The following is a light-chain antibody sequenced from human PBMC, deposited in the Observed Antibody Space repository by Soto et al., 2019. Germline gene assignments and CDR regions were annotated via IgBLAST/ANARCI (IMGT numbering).Light chain of an antibody. CDR2: SND. J-gene: IGLJ3*02. Sequence: VLAQPPSASGTPGQRVTIYCSGSSSNIGSNTVNWYQQVPGTAPKLLIYSNDRRPSGVPDRFSGSKSGASASLAISGLQSEDEADYYCAAWDDRLNGRLFGGGTKLTVL. CDR1: SSNIGSNT. V-gene: IGLV1-44*01. CDR3: AAWDDRLNGRL.